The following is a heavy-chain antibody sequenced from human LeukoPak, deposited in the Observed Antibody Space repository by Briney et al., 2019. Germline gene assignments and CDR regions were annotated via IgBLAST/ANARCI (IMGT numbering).Heavy chain of an antibody. J-gene: IGHJ6*03. D-gene: IGHD2-2*01. CDR2: IRYDGSNK. CDR1: GFTFSSYG. CDR3: ARRNHIVVVPAATPYYYYYMDV. V-gene: IGHV3-30*02. Sequence: PGGSLRLSCAASGFTFSSYGMHWVRQAPGKGLEWVAFIRYDGSNKYYADSVKGRFTISRDNAKNSLYLQMNSLRAEDTAVYYCARRNHIVVVPAATPYYYYYMDVWGKGTTVTISS.